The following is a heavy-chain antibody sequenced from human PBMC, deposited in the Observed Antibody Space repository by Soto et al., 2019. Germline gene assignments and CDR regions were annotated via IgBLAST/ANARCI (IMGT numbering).Heavy chain of an antibody. CDR2: MNPNSGNT. D-gene: IGHD4-4*01. V-gene: IGHV1-8*03. CDR1: GYTFTSYY. J-gene: IGHJ5*02. CDR3: ALGGDYSRSNWFDP. Sequence: ASVKVSCKASGYTFTSYYMHWVRQATGQGLEWMGWMNPNSGNTGYAQKFQGQVTISVDKSISTAYLQWSSLKASDTAMYYCALGGDYSRSNWFDPWGQGTLVTVSS.